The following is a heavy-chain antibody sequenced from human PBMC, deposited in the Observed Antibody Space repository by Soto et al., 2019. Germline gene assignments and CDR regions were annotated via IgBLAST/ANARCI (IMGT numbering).Heavy chain of an antibody. J-gene: IGHJ6*02. CDR1: GYTFTGYY. CDR3: AREGYDSSGYYFYGMDV. Sequence: SVKVSCKASGYTFTGYYWHGLRQATARGLEWMGWSNPNRGGTNYAQKFQGWVTMTRDTSISTAYMELSRLRSDDTAVYYCAREGYDSSGYYFYGMDVWGQGTTVTVS. V-gene: IGHV1-2*04. D-gene: IGHD3-22*01. CDR2: SNPNRGGT.